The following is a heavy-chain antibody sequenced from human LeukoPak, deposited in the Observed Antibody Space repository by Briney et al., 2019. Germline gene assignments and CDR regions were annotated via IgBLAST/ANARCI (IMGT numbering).Heavy chain of an antibody. CDR2: IYYSGST. CDR3: ASQQQLVLLDWFDP. Sequence: PSETLSLTCTVPGYSISSSSYYWGWIRQPPGKGLEWIGRIYYSGSTYYNPSLKSRVTISVDTSKNQFSLKLSSVTAADTAVYYCASQQQLVLLDWFDPWGQGTLVTVSS. J-gene: IGHJ5*02. D-gene: IGHD6-13*01. V-gene: IGHV4-39*07. CDR1: GYSISSSSYY.